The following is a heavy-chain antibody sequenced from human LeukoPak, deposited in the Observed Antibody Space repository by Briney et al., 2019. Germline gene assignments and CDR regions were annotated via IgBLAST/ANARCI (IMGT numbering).Heavy chain of an antibody. CDR2: INPNINGT. D-gene: IGHD2-21*01. J-gene: IGHJ5*02. Sequence: ASVKVSCKASGYTFTGYYIHWVRQAPGQGLEWMGWINPNINGTNYVQKFQGRVTMTTDTSTSTAYMELRSLRSDDTAVYYCARGAYSYWFDPWGQGTLVTVSS. V-gene: IGHV1-2*02. CDR1: GYTFTGYY. CDR3: ARGAYSYWFDP.